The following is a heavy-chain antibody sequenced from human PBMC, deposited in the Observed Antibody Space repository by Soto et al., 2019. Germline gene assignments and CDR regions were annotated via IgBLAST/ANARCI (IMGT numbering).Heavy chain of an antibody. V-gene: IGHV4-30-4*01. J-gene: IGHJ6*02. D-gene: IGHD3-16*01. CDR1: GGSISSGDYY. Sequence: SETLSLTCTVSGGSISSGDYYLSWIRQPPGKGLEWIGYIYYSGSTYYNPSLKSRVTISVDTSKNQFSLKLSSVTAADTAVYYCARDRQLGVVRLYYYGMDVWGQGPSVTVSS. CDR3: ARDRQLGVVRLYYYGMDV. CDR2: IYYSGST.